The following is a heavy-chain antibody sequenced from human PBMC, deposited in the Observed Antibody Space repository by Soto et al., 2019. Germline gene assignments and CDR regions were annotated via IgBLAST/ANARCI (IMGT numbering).Heavy chain of an antibody. J-gene: IGHJ4*02. CDR1: GFTFSSYS. Sequence: EVQLVESGGGLVKPGGSLRLSCADSGFTFSSYSMNWVRQAPGKGLEWVSSISSSSSYIYYADPVKGRFTIARDNDKKSLYLQMNSMRSEDTAVYYCARALVASDYWGQGTLVTVSS. D-gene: IGHD2-15*01. V-gene: IGHV3-21*01. CDR2: ISSSSSYI. CDR3: ARALVASDY.